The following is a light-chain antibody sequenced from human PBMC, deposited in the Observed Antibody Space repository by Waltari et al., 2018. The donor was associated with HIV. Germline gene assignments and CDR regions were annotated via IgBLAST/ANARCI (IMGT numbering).Light chain of an antibody. CDR1: RYKIWGNY. Sequence: QSVLTQPTSVSAAPGQTVTISCSGSRYKIWGNYVSWYQQFPGTAPKLLLYENYERPPGIPDRFSGSKYGTSATLGITGLQTGDEAHYFCGSWDSSLSAVLFGGGTKLTVL. CDR2: ENY. V-gene: IGLV1-51*02. CDR3: GSWDSSLSAVL. J-gene: IGLJ2*01.